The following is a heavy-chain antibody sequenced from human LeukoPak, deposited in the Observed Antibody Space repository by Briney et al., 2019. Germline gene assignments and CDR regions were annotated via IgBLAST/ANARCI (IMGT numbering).Heavy chain of an antibody. CDR1: GYTFTSYD. CDR3: ARDLGRGITIFGVVTRGFDP. J-gene: IGHJ5*02. D-gene: IGHD3-3*01. CDR2: MNPNSGNT. Sequence: ASAKVSCKASGYTFTSYDINWVRQATGQGLEWMGWMNPNSGNTGYAQKFQGRVTMTRDTSISTAYMELSRLRSDDTAVYYCARDLGRGITIFGVVTRGFDPWGQGTLVTVSS. V-gene: IGHV1-8*01.